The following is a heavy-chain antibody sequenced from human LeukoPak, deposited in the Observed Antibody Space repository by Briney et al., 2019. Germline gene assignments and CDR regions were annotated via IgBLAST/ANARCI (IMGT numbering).Heavy chain of an antibody. Sequence: ASVKVSCKASGYTFTSYGISWVRQAPGQGLEWMGWISAYNGNTNYAQKLQGRVTMTEDTSTDTAYMELNSLRSEDTAVYYCATINDEYQLLFDYWGQGTLVTVSS. D-gene: IGHD2-2*01. CDR2: ISAYNGNT. CDR1: GYTFTSYG. V-gene: IGHV1-18*01. J-gene: IGHJ4*02. CDR3: ATINDEYQLLFDY.